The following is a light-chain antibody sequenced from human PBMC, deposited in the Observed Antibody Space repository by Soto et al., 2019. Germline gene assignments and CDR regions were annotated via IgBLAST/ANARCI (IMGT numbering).Light chain of an antibody. V-gene: IGKV3-20*01. CDR1: QNVTANF. J-gene: IGKJ4*01. Sequence: EIVLTQSPATLSLSPGIRATLSCRASQNVTANFVAWYQQKPGRAPRLLIYRASNRAAGVSDRFRGSGSGTDFTLTISRMEPTDFAVFYCQQYGNSPLTFGGGTKVDIK. CDR2: RAS. CDR3: QQYGNSPLT.